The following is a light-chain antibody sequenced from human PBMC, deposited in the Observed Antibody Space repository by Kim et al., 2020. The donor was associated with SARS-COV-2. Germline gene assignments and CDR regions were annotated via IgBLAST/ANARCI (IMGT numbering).Light chain of an antibody. J-gene: IGLJ3*02. CDR3: QAWDSSTGWV. Sequence: ELTQPPSVSVSPGQTASITCSGDKLGDKYACWYQQKPGQSPVLVIYQDSKRPSGIPERFSGSNSGNTATLTISGTQAMDEADYYCQAWDSSTGWVFGGGTQLTVL. CDR2: QDS. V-gene: IGLV3-1*01. CDR1: KLGDKY.